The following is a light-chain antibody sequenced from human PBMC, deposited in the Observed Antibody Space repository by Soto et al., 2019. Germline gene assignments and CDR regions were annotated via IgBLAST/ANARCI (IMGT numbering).Light chain of an antibody. V-gene: IGKV3-11*01. Sequence: LTHTRAKQRWAAEECSSLSCRASQSVSYYLAWYQQKPGQAPRLLIYDASNRATGIPARFSVTGSGTDFTLTIGLLEPEDSAVYYWRQRGNWPGTFGEGTKVDI. CDR1: QSVSYY. CDR3: RQRGNWPGT. CDR2: DAS. J-gene: IGKJ1*01.